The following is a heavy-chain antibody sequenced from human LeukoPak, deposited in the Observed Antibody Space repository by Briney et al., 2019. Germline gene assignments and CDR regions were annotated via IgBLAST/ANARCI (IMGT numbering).Heavy chain of an antibody. J-gene: IGHJ5*02. V-gene: IGHV4-31*03. CDR1: GGSISSGGYS. CDR3: ARDSYDFWSGYPGYNWFDP. CDR2: IYYSGST. D-gene: IGHD3-3*01. Sequence: SETLSLTCTVSGGSISSGGYSWSWIRQHPGKGLEWIGYIYYSGSTYYNPSLKSRVTISVDTSKNQFSLKLSSVTAADTAVYYCARDSYDFWSGYPGYNWFDPWGQGTLVTVSS.